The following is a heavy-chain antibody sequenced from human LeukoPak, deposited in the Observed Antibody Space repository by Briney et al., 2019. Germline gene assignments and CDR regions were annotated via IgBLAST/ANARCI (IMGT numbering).Heavy chain of an antibody. Sequence: SETLSLTCAVYGGSLSGYYWSWIRQPPGKGLEWIGEINHSGSTNYNPSLKSRVTISVDTSKNQFSLKLSSVTAADTAVYYCARDGRSRRYYDSSDYYSRFFDYWGQGTLVTVSS. CDR2: INHSGST. V-gene: IGHV4-34*01. J-gene: IGHJ4*02. CDR3: ARDGRSRRYYDSSDYYSRFFDY. D-gene: IGHD3-22*01. CDR1: GGSLSGYY.